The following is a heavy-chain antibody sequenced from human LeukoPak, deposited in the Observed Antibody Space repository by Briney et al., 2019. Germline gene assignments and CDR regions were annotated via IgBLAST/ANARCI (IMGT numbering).Heavy chain of an antibody. Sequence: GASVKVSCKASGYAFTGYYMHWVRQAPGQGLEWMGWINPNSGGTNYAQKFQGRVTMTRDTSISTAYMELSRLRSDDTAVYYCARDFASTRYNWNYGYFDYWGQGTLVTVSS. D-gene: IGHD1-7*01. V-gene: IGHV1-2*02. CDR2: INPNSGGT. CDR1: GYAFTGYY. CDR3: ARDFASTRYNWNYGYFDY. J-gene: IGHJ4*02.